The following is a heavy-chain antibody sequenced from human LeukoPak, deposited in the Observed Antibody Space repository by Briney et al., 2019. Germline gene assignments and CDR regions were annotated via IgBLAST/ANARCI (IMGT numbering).Heavy chain of an antibody. CDR1: GFTFSSYA. Sequence: GGSLRLSCAASGFTFSSYAMSWVRQAPGKGLEWVSAISGSGGSTYYADSVKGRFAISRDNSKNTLYLQMNSLRAEDTAAYYCAKDLQWLPYYYDYWGQGTLVTVSS. CDR3: AKDLQWLPYYYDY. V-gene: IGHV3-23*01. J-gene: IGHJ4*02. D-gene: IGHD3-22*01. CDR2: ISGSGGST.